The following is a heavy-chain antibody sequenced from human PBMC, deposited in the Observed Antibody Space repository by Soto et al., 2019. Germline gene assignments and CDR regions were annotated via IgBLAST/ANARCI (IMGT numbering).Heavy chain of an antibody. D-gene: IGHD2-2*01. V-gene: IGHV3-30*18. J-gene: IGHJ4*02. CDR2: ISYDGSNK. CDR1: GFTFSSYG. Sequence: PGGSLRLSCAASGFTFSSYGMHWVRQAPGKGLEWVAVISYDGSNKYYADSVKGRFTISRDNSKNTLYLQMNSLRAEDTAVYYCAKDAISTNPPAGWGQGTLVTVSS. CDR3: AKDAISTNPPAG.